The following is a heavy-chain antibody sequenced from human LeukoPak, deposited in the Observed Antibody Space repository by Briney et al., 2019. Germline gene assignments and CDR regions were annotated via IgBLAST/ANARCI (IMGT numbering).Heavy chain of an antibody. V-gene: IGHV1-8*03. CDR3: ARGAGVAFDI. Sequence: ASVKVSCKASGYTFTSYGISWVRQATGQGLEWMGWMNPNSGNTGYAQKFQGRVTITRNTSISTAYMELSSLRSEDTAVYYCARGAGVAFDIWGQGTMVTVSS. D-gene: IGHD1-14*01. CDR2: MNPNSGNT. CDR1: GYTFTSYG. J-gene: IGHJ3*02.